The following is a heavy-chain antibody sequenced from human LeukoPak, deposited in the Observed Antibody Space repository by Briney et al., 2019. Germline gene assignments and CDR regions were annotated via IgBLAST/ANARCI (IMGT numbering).Heavy chain of an antibody. Sequence: GGSLRLSCAASGFTVSSNYMSWVRQAPGKGLEWVSVIYSGGSTYYADSVKGRFTISRDNAKNSLYLQMNSLRAEDTAVYYCARDRRHRTVFGVGKGNYGYWGQGTLVTVSS. CDR2: IYSGGST. CDR1: GFTVSSNY. CDR3: ARDRRHRTVFGVGKGNYGY. J-gene: IGHJ4*02. V-gene: IGHV3-66*01. D-gene: IGHD3-3*01.